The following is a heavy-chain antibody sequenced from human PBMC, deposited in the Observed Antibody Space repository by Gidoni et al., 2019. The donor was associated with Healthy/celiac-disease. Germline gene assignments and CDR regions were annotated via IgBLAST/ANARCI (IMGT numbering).Heavy chain of an antibody. Sequence: QVQLPESGPGLVKPSETLSLTCTVSGGSISSYYWRWIRQPPGKGLEWIGYLYYRGSTNYNPSLKSRVTIAVDTSKNQFSLKLSSVTAADTAVYYCARIRLSHDAFDIWGQGTMVTVSA. J-gene: IGHJ3*02. CDR3: ARIRLSHDAFDI. CDR2: LYYRGST. CDR1: GGSISSYY. V-gene: IGHV4-59*01.